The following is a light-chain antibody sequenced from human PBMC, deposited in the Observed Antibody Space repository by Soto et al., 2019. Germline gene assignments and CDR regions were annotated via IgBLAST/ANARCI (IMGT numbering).Light chain of an antibody. Sequence: QCVLTQPASVSGSPGQSITISWTGTSSDVGSYNLVSWYQQHPGKAPKLMIYEDSKRPSGVSNRFSGSKSGNTASLTISGLQTEDEADYYCCSYADSSTYVFGTGTKLTVL. CDR2: EDS. CDR1: SSDVGSYNL. V-gene: IGLV2-23*01. CDR3: CSYADSSTYV. J-gene: IGLJ1*01.